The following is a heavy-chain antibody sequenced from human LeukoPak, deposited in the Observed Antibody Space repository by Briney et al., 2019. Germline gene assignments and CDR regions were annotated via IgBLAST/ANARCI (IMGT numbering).Heavy chain of an antibody. V-gene: IGHV4-59*01. CDR2: IYHSGST. J-gene: IGHJ4*02. Sequence: SETLSLTCTVSGGYSSGYYWSWIRQPPEKGLEWIGYIYHSGSTNYNPSLKSRVTISEDTSKNQFSLKLSSVTAADTAVYYCTNGNDYSNYYFDYWGQGTLVTVSS. CDR1: GGYSSGYY. CDR3: TNGNDYSNYYFDY. D-gene: IGHD4-11*01.